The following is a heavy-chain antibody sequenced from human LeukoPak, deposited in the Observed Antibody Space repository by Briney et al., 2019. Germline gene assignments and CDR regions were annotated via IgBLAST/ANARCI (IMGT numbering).Heavy chain of an antibody. J-gene: IGHJ4*02. Sequence: ASVKLSCKASGYTFINYGISWVRQAPGLGLEWMGWTSYNGNTNYAQKFQDRVTMTTDTSTTTAYMELRSLESDDTAVYYCARHSGSGWQALGYWGQGTLVTVSS. D-gene: IGHD6-19*01. CDR1: GYTFINYG. V-gene: IGHV1-18*04. CDR3: ARHSGSGWQALGY. CDR2: TSYNGNT.